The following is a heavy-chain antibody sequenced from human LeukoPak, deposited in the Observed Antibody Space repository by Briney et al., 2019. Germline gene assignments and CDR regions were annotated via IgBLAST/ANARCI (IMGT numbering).Heavy chain of an antibody. CDR3: ASVPRRIKWFGVLRGTWDVYYGMDV. J-gene: IGHJ6*04. Sequence: QPGGSLRLSCAASGFTFSSYEMNWVRQAPGKGLEWVSYIRSRGSHIYHADSVKGRFTISRDNAKNSLYLQINSLRAEDTAVYYCASVPRRIKWFGVLRGTWDVYYGMDVWGKGTTVTVST. CDR1: GFTFSSYE. D-gene: IGHD3-10*01. CDR2: IRSRGSHI. V-gene: IGHV3-48*03.